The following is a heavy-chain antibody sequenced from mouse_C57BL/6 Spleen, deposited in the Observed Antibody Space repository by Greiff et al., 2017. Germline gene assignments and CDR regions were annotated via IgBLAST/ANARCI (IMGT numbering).Heavy chain of an antibody. J-gene: IGHJ4*01. CDR1: GFTFSSYG. V-gene: IGHV5-6*01. CDR2: ISSGGSYT. CDR3: ASHYYGSSYAYARDY. Sequence: EVMLVESGGDLVKPGGSLKLSCAASGFTFSSYGMSWVRQTPDQRLEWVATISSGGSYTYYPASVKGRFTISRDNAKNTLYLQMSSLKSEDTAMYYGASHYYGSSYAYARDYWGQGTSVTVSS. D-gene: IGHD1-1*01.